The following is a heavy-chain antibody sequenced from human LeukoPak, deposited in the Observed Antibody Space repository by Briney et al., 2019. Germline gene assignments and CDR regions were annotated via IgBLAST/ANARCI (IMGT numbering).Heavy chain of an antibody. CDR3: AKGEAYCSSTSCPGALDY. D-gene: IGHD2-2*01. Sequence: PGRSLRLSCAASGFTFSSYGMHWVRQAPGKGLEWVAVISYDGSNKYYADSVKGRFTISRDNSKNTLYLQMNSLRAEDTAVYYCAKGEAYCSSTSCPGALDYWGQGTLVTVSS. V-gene: IGHV3-30*18. J-gene: IGHJ4*02. CDR2: ISYDGSNK. CDR1: GFTFSSYG.